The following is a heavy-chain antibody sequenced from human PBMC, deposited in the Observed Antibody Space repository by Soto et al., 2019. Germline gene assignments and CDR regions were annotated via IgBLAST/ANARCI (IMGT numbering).Heavy chain of an antibody. CDR1: GFTFSSYA. Sequence: TGGSLRLSCAASGFTFSSYAMHWVRQAPGKGLEWVAVISYDGSNKYYADSVKGRFTISRDNSKNTLYLQMNSLRAEDTAVYYCARVYWRWLVINWFDPWGQGTLVTVSS. CDR3: ARVYWRWLVINWFDP. V-gene: IGHV3-30-3*01. D-gene: IGHD6-19*01. J-gene: IGHJ5*02. CDR2: ISYDGSNK.